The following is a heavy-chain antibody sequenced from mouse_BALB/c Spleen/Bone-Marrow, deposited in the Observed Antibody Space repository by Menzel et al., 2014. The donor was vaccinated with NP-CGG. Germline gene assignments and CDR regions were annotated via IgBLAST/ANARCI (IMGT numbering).Heavy chain of an antibody. D-gene: IGHD2-4*01. V-gene: IGHV10-1*02. J-gene: IGHJ3*01. CDR2: IRSKSNNYAT. Sequence: EVQRVESGGGLVQPKGSLKLSCAASGFTFNTYAMNWVRQAPGKGLEWVARIRSKSNNYATYYADSVKDRFTISRDDSQSMLYLQMNNLKTEDTAMYYCVRQNYDCAWFAYWGQGTLVTVSA. CDR1: GFTFNTYA. CDR3: VRQNYDCAWFAY.